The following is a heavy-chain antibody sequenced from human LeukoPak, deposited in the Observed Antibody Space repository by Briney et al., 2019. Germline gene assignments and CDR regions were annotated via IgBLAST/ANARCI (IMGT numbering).Heavy chain of an antibody. Sequence: PRGSLRLSSAASGFTFSSYCMSWVCQAPGKGLEWVANIKQDGSAKYYVHSVKGRFTISRDNAKNSLYRQMNSLRAEDTAVYYCARSFAYYDFWSGYKPTYYFDYWGQGTLVTVSS. V-gene: IGHV3-7*01. J-gene: IGHJ4*02. D-gene: IGHD3-3*01. CDR1: GFTFSSYC. CDR2: IKQDGSAK. CDR3: ARSFAYYDFWSGYKPTYYFDY.